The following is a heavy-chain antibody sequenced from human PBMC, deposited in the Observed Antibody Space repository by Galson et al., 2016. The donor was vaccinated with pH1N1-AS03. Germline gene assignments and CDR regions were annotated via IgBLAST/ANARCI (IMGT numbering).Heavy chain of an antibody. CDR2: IYWDDDK. Sequence: PALVKPTQTLTLTCTFSGFSLSTSGVGVGWIRQPPGKALEWLALIYWDDDKRYSPSLKSRLTITKDTSKNQVVLTMTNMDPVDTATYYCAQSDYGDYVDYFDDWGQGTLVTVSS. CDR3: AQSDYGDYVDYFDD. J-gene: IGHJ4*02. CDR1: GFSLSTSGVG. V-gene: IGHV2-5*02. D-gene: IGHD4-17*01.